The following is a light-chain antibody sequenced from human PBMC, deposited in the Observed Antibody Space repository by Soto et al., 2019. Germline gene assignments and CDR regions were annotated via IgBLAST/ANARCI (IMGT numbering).Light chain of an antibody. CDR1: QDIRSR. Sequence: DIQMTQSPSSVSASVGDRVTITCRASQDIRSRLDWYQQKPGKAPNLLIYAASTLQSGVPSRFSGSGSVTDFTLTISSLQPEDFAIDYCQQANSFPWTFGQGTKVEV. J-gene: IGKJ1*01. CDR2: AAS. V-gene: IGKV1-12*01. CDR3: QQANSFPWT.